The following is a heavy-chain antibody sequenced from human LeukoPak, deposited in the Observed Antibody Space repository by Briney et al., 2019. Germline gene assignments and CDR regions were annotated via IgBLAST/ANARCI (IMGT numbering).Heavy chain of an antibody. CDR3: ARVRFGVVTSYYMDV. J-gene: IGHJ6*03. CDR2: IYYSGST. Sequence: SETLSLTCTVSGGSISSYYWSWIRQPPGKGLEWIGYIYYSGSTNYNPSLKSRVTISVDTSKNQFSLKLSSVTAADTAVYYCARVRFGVVTSYYMDVWGKGTTVTVSS. CDR1: GGSISSYY. V-gene: IGHV4-59*01. D-gene: IGHD3-3*01.